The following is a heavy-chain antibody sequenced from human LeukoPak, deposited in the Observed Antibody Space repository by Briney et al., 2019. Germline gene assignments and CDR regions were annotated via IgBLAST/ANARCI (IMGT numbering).Heavy chain of an antibody. CDR1: GFTFSSYA. Sequence: AGGSLRLSCAASGFTFSSYAMSWVRQAPGKGLEWVSVISGSGGSTYYADSVKGRFTISRDNSKNTLYLQMNSLRAEDTAVYYCAKDQGGSYYADYFDYWGQGTLVTVSS. CDR3: AKDQGGSYYADYFDY. J-gene: IGHJ4*02. D-gene: IGHD1-26*01. CDR2: ISGSGGST. V-gene: IGHV3-23*01.